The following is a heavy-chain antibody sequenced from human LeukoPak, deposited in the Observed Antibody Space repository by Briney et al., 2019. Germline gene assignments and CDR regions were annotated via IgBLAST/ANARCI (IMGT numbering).Heavy chain of an antibody. CDR2: IYHSGST. J-gene: IGHJ4*02. V-gene: IGHV4-38-2*02. CDR3: ARHFRDGSGSYYLG. D-gene: IGHD3-10*01. Sequence: SETLSLTCTVSGYSISSGYYWGWIRQPPGKGLEWIGSIYHSGSTYYNPSLKSRVTISVDTSKNQMSLKLSSVTAADTAVYYCARHFRDGSGSYYLGWGQGTLVTVCS. CDR1: GYSISSGYY.